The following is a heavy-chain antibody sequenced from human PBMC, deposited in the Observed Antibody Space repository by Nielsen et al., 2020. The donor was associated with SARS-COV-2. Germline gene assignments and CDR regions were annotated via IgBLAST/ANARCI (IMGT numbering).Heavy chain of an antibody. D-gene: IGHD3-3*01. CDR3: ARRFTDTIFGANNYYFDY. V-gene: IGHV4-31*03. CDR1: GGSISSGGYY. Sequence: SETLSLTCTVSGGSISSGGYYWSWIRQHPGKGLEWIGYIYYSGSTYYNPSLKSRVTISVDTSKNQFSLKLSSMTAADTAVYYCARRFTDTIFGANNYYFDYWGQGTLVTVSS. J-gene: IGHJ4*02. CDR2: IYYSGST.